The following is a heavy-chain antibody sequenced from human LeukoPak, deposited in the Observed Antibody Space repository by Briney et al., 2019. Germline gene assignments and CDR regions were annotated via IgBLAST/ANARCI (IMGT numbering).Heavy chain of an antibody. V-gene: IGHV3-33*01. Sequence: GGSLRLFCAASGFTFSSYGMHWVRQAPGKGLEWVAVIWYDGSNKYYADSVKGRFTISRDNSKNTLYLQMNSLRAEDTAVYYCARDGTVTDVYYYYYGMDVWGQGTTVTVSS. CDR1: GFTFSSYG. CDR3: ARDGTVTDVYYYYYGMDV. J-gene: IGHJ6*02. D-gene: IGHD4-17*01. CDR2: IWYDGSNK.